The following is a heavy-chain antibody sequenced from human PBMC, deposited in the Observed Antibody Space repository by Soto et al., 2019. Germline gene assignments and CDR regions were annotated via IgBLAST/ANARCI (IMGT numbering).Heavy chain of an antibody. J-gene: IGHJ6*02. CDR3: ARRKGGDSSGYGMDV. CDR1: GGSISSSSYY. V-gene: IGHV4-39*01. CDR2: IYYSGST. D-gene: IGHD3-22*01. Sequence: ETLSLTCTVSGGSISSSSYYWGWIRQPPGKGLEWIGSIYYSGSTYYNPSLKSRVTISVDTSKNQFSLKLSSVTAADTAVYYCARRKGGDSSGYGMDVWGQGTTVTVSS.